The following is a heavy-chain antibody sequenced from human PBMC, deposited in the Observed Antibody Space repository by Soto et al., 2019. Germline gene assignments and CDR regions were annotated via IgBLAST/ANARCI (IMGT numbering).Heavy chain of an antibody. D-gene: IGHD3-10*01. CDR3: ARVPVRPGPYYYGMDV. CDR1: GYTFISYG. V-gene: IGHV1-18*04. J-gene: IGHJ6*02. CDR2: ISTYNGNT. Sequence: EASVKVSCKASGYTFISYGISWVRQAPGQGLEWMGWISTYNGNTNYAQKLQGRVTMTTDTSTSTAYMELRSLRSDDTAVYYCARVPVRPGPYYYGMDVWGQGTTVTVSS.